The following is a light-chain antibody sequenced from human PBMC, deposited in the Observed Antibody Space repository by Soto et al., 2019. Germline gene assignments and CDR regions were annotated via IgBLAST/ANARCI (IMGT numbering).Light chain of an antibody. CDR1: SSNIGRNS. V-gene: IGLV1-51*01. J-gene: IGLJ1*01. CDR3: GTWDSSLNAYV. CDR2: DSN. Sequence: QSVLTQPPSVSVAPGQKVTISCSGSSSNIGRNSVSWYQQLPGTAPKLLIYDSNKRASGIPDRFSGSKSGTSATLAITGLQTGDEADYYCGTWDSSLNAYVFGTGTKVTVL.